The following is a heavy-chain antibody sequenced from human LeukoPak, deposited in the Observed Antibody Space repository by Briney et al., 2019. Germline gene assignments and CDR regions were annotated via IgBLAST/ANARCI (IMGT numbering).Heavy chain of an antibody. J-gene: IGHJ4*02. CDR2: IKQEGSEK. D-gene: IGHD3-10*01. Sequence: QSGGSLRLSCAASGFTFSSYWMSWVRQAPGKGLEWVANIKQEGSEKYYVDSVKGRFTISRDNAKNSLFLQMNSLRAEDTAVYYCASHQGGSGFLRPFDYWGQGTLVTVSS. V-gene: IGHV3-7*05. CDR3: ASHQGGSGFLRPFDY. CDR1: GFTFSSYW.